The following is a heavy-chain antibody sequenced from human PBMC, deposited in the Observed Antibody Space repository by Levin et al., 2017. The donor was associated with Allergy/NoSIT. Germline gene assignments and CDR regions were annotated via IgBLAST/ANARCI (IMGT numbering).Heavy chain of an antibody. CDR2: ISYDGSNK. Sequence: RGESLKISCAASGFTFSSYAMHWVRQAPGKGLEWVAVISYDGSNKYYADSVKGRFTISRDNSKNTLYLQMNSLRAEDTAVYYCARDYDIWGQGTLVTVSS. V-gene: IGHV3-30*04. CDR1: GFTFSSYA. D-gene: IGHD3-9*01. CDR3: ARDYDI. J-gene: IGHJ4*02.